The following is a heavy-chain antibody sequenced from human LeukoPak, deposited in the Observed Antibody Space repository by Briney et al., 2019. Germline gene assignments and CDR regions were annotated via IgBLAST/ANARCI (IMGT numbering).Heavy chain of an antibody. D-gene: IGHD2-8*01. J-gene: IGHJ4*02. CDR3: ARGSVMTDY. Sequence: PSETLSLTCAVYGGSFSGYYWSWIRQPPGKGLEWIGEINHSGSTNYNPSLESRVTISVDTSKNQFSLKLSSVTAADTAVYYCARGSVMTDYWGQGTLVTVSS. V-gene: IGHV4-34*01. CDR2: INHSGST. CDR1: GGSFSGYY.